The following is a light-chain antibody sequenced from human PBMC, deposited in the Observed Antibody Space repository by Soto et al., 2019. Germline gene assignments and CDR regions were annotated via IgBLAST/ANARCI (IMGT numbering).Light chain of an antibody. J-gene: IGLJ1*01. CDR2: EGS. Sequence: QSALTQPASVSGSPGQSITISCTGTSSDVGSYNIVSWYQQHPGKAPKFMIYEGSKRPSGVSNRFSGSKSGNTASLTISGLQAEDEAEYYCSSYTNINTRACVFGTGTKVTVL. CDR3: SSYTNINTRACV. V-gene: IGLV2-14*02. CDR1: SSDVGSYNI.